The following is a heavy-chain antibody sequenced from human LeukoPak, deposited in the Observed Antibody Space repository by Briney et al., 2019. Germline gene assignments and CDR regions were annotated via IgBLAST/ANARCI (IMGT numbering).Heavy chain of an antibody. V-gene: IGHV3-30*02. J-gene: IGHJ6*02. Sequence: GGSLRLSCVASGFTLSNYGMHWVRQAPGKGLEWVALLRYDGSNTPYADSVKGRLTISRDNSKNTLYLQMNSLRAEDTAVYYCARGYGSRSYYGMDVWGQGTTVTVSS. CDR1: GFTLSNYG. D-gene: IGHD3-10*01. CDR3: ARGYGSRSYYGMDV. CDR2: LRYDGSNT.